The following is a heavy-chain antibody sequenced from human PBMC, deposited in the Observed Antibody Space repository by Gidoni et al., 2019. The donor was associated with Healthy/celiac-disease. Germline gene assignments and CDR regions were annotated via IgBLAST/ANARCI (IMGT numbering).Heavy chain of an antibody. D-gene: IGHD2-21*02. CDR3: ASQAGGDDPKFYYYYYGMDV. J-gene: IGHJ6*02. CDR2: IYSGGST. V-gene: IGHV3-66*04. CDR1: GFTVSSNY. Sequence: EVQLVESGGGLVQPGGSLRLSCAASGFTVSSNYMSWVRQAPGKGLEWVSVIYSGGSTYYADSVKGRFTISRDNSKNTLYLQMNSLRAEDTAVYYCASQAGGDDPKFYYYYYGMDVWGQGTTVTVSS.